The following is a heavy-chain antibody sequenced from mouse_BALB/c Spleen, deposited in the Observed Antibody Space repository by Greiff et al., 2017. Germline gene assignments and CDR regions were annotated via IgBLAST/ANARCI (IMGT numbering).Heavy chain of an antibody. V-gene: IGHV2-9*02. D-gene: IGHD2-10*02. Sequence: VMLVESGPGLVAPSQSLSITCTVSGFSLASYGVHWVRQPPGKGLGWLGVIWAGGSTNYNSALMSRLSISKDNSKSQVFLKMNSLQTDDTAMYYCARDLYGNYAMDYWGQGTSVTVSS. CDR3: ARDLYGNYAMDY. CDR1: GFSLASYG. J-gene: IGHJ4*01. CDR2: IWAGGST.